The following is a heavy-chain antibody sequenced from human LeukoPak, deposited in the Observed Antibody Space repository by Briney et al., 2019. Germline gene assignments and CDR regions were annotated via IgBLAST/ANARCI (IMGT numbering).Heavy chain of an antibody. Sequence: GGSLRLSCAASGFTFNNYWLTWVRQAPGKGLEWVAHIHESGSYHNYVDSVKGRFTVSRDNTKSALYLQMSNLRAEDTALYYCARDIPGGASFLDQGGQGTLVTVSS. V-gene: IGHV3-7*01. CDR1: GFTFNNYW. J-gene: IGHJ4*02. D-gene: IGHD5-18*01. CDR2: IHESGSYH. CDR3: ARDIPGGASFLDQ.